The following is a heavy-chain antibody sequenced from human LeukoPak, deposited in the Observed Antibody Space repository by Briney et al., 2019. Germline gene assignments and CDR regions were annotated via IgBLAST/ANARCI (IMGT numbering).Heavy chain of an antibody. J-gene: IGHJ4*02. D-gene: IGHD6-19*01. V-gene: IGHV3-7*02. CDR2: IKEDGSRN. CDR3: ARQLSGWYDADPY. Sequence: PGGSLRLSCAASGFTFSDYWMSWVRQAPGKGLEWVANIKEDGSRNHYVDSVKVRCTISRDNAKNSMYLQLISLREEDTAVYYCARQLSGWYDADPYWGQGTLVTVSS. CDR1: GFTFSDYW.